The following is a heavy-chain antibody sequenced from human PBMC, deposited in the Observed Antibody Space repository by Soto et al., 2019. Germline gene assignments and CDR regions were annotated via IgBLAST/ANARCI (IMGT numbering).Heavy chain of an antibody. CDR3: ARHKGVYCSSTSCYEGWFDP. CDR2: IYYSGST. Sequence: SETLSLTCTVSGGSISSYYWSWIRQPPGKGLEWIGYIYYSGSTNYNPSLKSRVTISVDTSKNQFSLKLSSVTAADTAVYYCARHKGVYCSSTSCYEGWFDPWGQGTRVTVSS. CDR1: GGSISSYY. J-gene: IGHJ5*02. V-gene: IGHV4-59*08. D-gene: IGHD2-2*01.